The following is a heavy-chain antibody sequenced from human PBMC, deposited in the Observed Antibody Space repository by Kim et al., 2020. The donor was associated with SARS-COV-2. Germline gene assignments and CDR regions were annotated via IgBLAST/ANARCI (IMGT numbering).Heavy chain of an antibody. CDR1: GYSFTSYW. V-gene: IGHV5-10-1*01. D-gene: IGHD5-18*01. Sequence: GESLKISCKGSGYSFTSYWISWVRQMPGKGLEWMGRIDPSDSYTNYSPSFQGHVTISADKSISTAYLQWSSLKASDTAMYYCARSEYSYGTHYYYYVMDVWGQGTTVTVSS. CDR2: IDPSDSYT. CDR3: ARSEYSYGTHYYYYVMDV. J-gene: IGHJ6*02.